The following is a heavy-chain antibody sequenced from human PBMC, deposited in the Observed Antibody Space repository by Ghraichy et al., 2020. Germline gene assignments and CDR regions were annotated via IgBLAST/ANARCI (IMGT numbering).Heavy chain of an antibody. CDR1: GGTFSSYA. V-gene: IGHV1-69*13. CDR3: ANLCGGDCYYPIDAFDI. CDR2: IIPIFGTA. Sequence: PVKVSCKASGGTFSSYAISWVRQAPGQGLEWMGGIIPIFGTANYAQKFQGRVTITADESTSTAYMELSSLRSEDTAVYYCANLCGGDCYYPIDAFDIWGQGTMVTVSS. J-gene: IGHJ3*02. D-gene: IGHD2-21*02.